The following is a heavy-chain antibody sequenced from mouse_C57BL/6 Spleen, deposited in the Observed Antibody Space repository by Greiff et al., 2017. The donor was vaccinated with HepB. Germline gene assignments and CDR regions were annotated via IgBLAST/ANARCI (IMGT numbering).Heavy chain of an antibody. Sequence: QVQLQQPGAELVRPGSSVKLSCKASGYTFTSYWMDWVKQRPGQGLEWIGHIYPSDSETHYNQKFKDKATLTVDKSSSTAYMQLSSLTSEDSAVYYGARSIYDYVRADWGQGTLVTVSA. CDR3: ARSIYDYVRAD. J-gene: IGHJ3*01. D-gene: IGHD2-4*01. CDR2: IYPSDSET. CDR1: GYTFTSYW. V-gene: IGHV1-61*01.